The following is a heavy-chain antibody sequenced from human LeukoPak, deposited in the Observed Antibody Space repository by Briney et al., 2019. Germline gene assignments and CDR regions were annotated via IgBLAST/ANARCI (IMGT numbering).Heavy chain of an antibody. CDR3: AGITGTTGGNYFDY. CDR1: GGSISSSSYY. Sequence: SETLSRTCTVSGGSISSSSYYWGWIRQPPGKGLEGIGSIYYSGSTYYNPSLKSRVTIFVDTSKNQFSLKLSSVTAADTAVYYCAGITGTTGGNYFDYWGQGTLVTVSS. J-gene: IGHJ4*02. D-gene: IGHD1-7*01. CDR2: IYYSGST. V-gene: IGHV4-39*01.